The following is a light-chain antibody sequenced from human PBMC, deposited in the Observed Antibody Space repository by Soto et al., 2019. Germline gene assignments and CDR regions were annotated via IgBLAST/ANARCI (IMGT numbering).Light chain of an antibody. V-gene: IGKV1-5*01. CDR3: QQYNYYPIT. CDR1: QSISRW. CDR2: DAS. Sequence: DIQMTQSPSTLSASVGDRVTITCRASQSISRWLALYQQKPGKAPNLLMYDASSLGSGVPSRFSGSGSGTEFTLTISSLQPDDFATYYCQQYNYYPITFGQGTRLEIK. J-gene: IGKJ5*01.